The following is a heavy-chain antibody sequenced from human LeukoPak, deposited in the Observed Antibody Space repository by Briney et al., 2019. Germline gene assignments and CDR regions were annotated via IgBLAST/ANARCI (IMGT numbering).Heavy chain of an antibody. CDR2: ISYDGSNK. D-gene: IGHD6-13*01. CDR1: GFTFSSYA. J-gene: IGHJ4*02. Sequence: PGGSLRLSCAASGFTFSSYAMHWVRQAPGKGLEWVAVISYDGSNKYYADSVKGRFTISRDNSKNTLYLQMNSLRAEDTAVYYCARDSSSWPAYFDYWGQGTLVTVSS. CDR3: ARDSSSWPAYFDY. V-gene: IGHV3-30-3*01.